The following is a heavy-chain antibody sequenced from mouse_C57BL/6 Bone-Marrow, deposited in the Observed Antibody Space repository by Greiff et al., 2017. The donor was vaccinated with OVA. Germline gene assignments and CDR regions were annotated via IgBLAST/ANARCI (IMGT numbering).Heavy chain of an antibody. J-gene: IGHJ1*03. CDR1: GIDFSRYW. D-gene: IGHD2-5*01. V-gene: IGHV4-1*01. CDR2: INPDSSTI. Sequence: AASGIDFSRYWMSWVRRAPGKGLEWIGEINPDSSTINYAPSLKDKFIISRDNAKNTLYLQMSKVRSEDTALYYCARRAYYSNHWYFDVWGTGTTVTVSS. CDR3: ARRAYYSNHWYFDV.